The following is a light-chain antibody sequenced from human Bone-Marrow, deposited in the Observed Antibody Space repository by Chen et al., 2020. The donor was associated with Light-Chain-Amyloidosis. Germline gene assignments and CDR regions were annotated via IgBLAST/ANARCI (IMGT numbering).Light chain of an antibody. CDR2: RDT. CDR1: DLPTKY. CDR3: QSADSSGTYEVI. Sequence: SYELTQTPSVSVSPGQTARITCSGEDLPTKYAYWYQQKPGQAPVLVIHRDTERPSGISERFSGSSSVTTATLTISGVQAEDEADYHCQSADSSGTYEVIFGGGTKLTVL. V-gene: IGLV3-25*03. J-gene: IGLJ2*01.